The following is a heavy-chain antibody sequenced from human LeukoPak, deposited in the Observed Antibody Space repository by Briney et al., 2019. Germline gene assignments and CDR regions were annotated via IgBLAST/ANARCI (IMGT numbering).Heavy chain of an antibody. J-gene: IGHJ3*02. D-gene: IGHD1-26*01. CDR2: ISGSGGNT. V-gene: IGHV3-23*01. Sequence: PGGSLRLSCAASGFTFSGYAMSWVRQAPGKGLEWVSSISGSGGNTISADSVKGRFTISRDNSKNTLSLQMNSLRAEDTAIYYCARDRRVGATWSVGAFDIWGQGTTVTVSS. CDR3: ARDRRVGATWSVGAFDI. CDR1: GFTFSGYA.